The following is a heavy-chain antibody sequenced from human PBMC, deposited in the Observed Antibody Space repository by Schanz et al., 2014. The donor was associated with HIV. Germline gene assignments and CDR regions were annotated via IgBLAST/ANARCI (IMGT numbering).Heavy chain of an antibody. CDR1: GFNFRNSW. CDR2: IKKDGSEK. D-gene: IGHD3-16*01. V-gene: IGHV3-7*01. Sequence: EVQLVESGGGLVKPGGSLRLSCAASGFNFRNSWMTWVRQAPGKGLEWVGDIKKDGSEKHYAGSVKGRFTISRDNTENSLSLQMNSLRAEDTAVYYCARELVPSWGAFDIWGQGTMVTVSS. CDR3: ARELVPSWGAFDI. J-gene: IGHJ3*02.